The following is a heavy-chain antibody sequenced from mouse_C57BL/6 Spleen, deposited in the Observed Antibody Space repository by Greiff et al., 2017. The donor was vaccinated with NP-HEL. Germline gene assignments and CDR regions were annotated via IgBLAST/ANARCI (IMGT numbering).Heavy chain of an antibody. J-gene: IGHJ4*01. CDR1: GYTFTSYW. V-gene: IGHV1-64*01. D-gene: IGHD2-4*01. CDR2: IHPNSGST. Sequence: QVQLQQSGAELVKPGASVKLSCKASGYTFTSYWMHWVKQRPGQGLEWIGMIHPNSGSTNYNEKFKSKATLTVDKSSSTAYMQHSGLTSEDSTVYYCASVDYDCDSRAMDYWGQGTSVTVSS. CDR3: ASVDYDCDSRAMDY.